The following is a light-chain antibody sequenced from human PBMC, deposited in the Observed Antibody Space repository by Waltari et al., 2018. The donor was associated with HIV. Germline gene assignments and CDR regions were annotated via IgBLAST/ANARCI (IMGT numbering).Light chain of an antibody. CDR1: SSNIGNNF. CDR3: GTWDSSLSAWV. V-gene: IGLV1-51*01. J-gene: IGLJ2*01. Sequence: QSALTQPPSVSAAPGQKVTISCSGSSSNIGNNFVSWFQQLPGTAPKLLIYDNTRRPSGIPDRFSGSKSGTSATLGITGLQSGDEADYYCGTWDSSLSAWVFGGGDQADRP. CDR2: DNT.